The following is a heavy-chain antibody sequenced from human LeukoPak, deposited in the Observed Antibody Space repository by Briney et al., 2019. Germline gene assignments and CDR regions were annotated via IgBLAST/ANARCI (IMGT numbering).Heavy chain of an antibody. CDR3: ASYGSGSPYYYYYYMDV. J-gene: IGHJ6*03. D-gene: IGHD3-10*01. Sequence: GASVKVSCKASGYTFTGYYMHWVRQAPGQGLEWMGWINPNSGGTNYAQKFQGRVTMTRDTSISTAYMELSRLRSDDTAVYYCASYGSGSPYYYYYYMDVWGKGTTVTVSS. CDR2: INPNSGGT. CDR1: GYTFTGYY. V-gene: IGHV1-2*02.